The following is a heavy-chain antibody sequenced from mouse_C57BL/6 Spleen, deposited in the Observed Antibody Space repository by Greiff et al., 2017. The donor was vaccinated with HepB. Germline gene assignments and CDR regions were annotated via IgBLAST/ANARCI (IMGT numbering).Heavy chain of an antibody. CDR1: GYTFTSYW. D-gene: IGHD2-5*01. CDR3: ARSDYYSNSAWFAY. Sequence: VQLQQPGAELVRPGSSVKLSCKASGYTFTSYWMDWVKQRPGQGLEWIGNIYPSDSETHYNQKFKDKATLTVDKSSSTAYMQLSSLTSEDSAVYYCARSDYYSNSAWFAYWGQGTLVTVSA. J-gene: IGHJ3*01. V-gene: IGHV1-61*01. CDR2: IYPSDSET.